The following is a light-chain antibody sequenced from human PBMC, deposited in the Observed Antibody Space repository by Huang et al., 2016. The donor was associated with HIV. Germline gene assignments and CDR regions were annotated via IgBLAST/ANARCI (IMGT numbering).Light chain of an antibody. Sequence: DIQMTQSPPTLSPSVGDRVTITCRASQSISNWLAWYQQKPGKAPKLLIYKASSLQTGVPSRFSGSGSGTECTLTITRLQPDDFATYYCQQLHSNPYTFGQGTKLEIK. CDR2: KAS. CDR1: QSISNW. J-gene: IGKJ2*01. V-gene: IGKV1-5*03. CDR3: QQLHSNPYT.